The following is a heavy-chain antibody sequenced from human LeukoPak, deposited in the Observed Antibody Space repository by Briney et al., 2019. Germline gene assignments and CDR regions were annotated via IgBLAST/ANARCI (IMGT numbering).Heavy chain of an antibody. CDR1: GFTFSSYG. CDR3: AKLNYYDSSGYSYDDY. J-gene: IGHJ4*02. Sequence: GGSLRLSCAASGFTFSSYGMHWVRQAPGKGLEWVAVISYDGSNKYYADSVKGRFTISRDNSKNTLYLQMNSLSADDTAVYYCAKLNYYDSSGYSYDDYWGQGTLVTVSS. CDR2: ISYDGSNK. V-gene: IGHV3-30*18. D-gene: IGHD3-22*01.